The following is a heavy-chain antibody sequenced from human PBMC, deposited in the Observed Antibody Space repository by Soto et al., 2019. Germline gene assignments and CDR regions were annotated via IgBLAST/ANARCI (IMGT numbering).Heavy chain of an antibody. D-gene: IGHD2-2*02. V-gene: IGHV4-61*01. CDR3: ARFVRSCSGTTCYTRADV. J-gene: IGHJ6*02. CDR2: IYSSGST. CDR1: GGSVSSDTHY. Sequence: SETLSLTCTVSGGSVSSDTHYWSWIRQPPGKRLEWIGFIYSSGSTNYNPSLKGRVTMSVDTSKNQFSLKLRSVIVADTAVYHCARFVRSCSGTTCYTRADVWGQGTTVTVSS.